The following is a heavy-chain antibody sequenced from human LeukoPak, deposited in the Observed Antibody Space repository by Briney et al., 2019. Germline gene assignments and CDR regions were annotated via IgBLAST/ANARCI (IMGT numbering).Heavy chain of an antibody. J-gene: IGHJ4*02. Sequence: GGSLRLSCAASGFDFSGAYMNWVRQAPGKGLEWVGLIKNKHEHQATDYAAPVRERFIITRDDSSSALFLQMNSLKTEDTAVYYCVTDANRILGARGTGYWGQGILVTVSS. CDR3: VTDANRILGARGTGY. D-gene: IGHD1-26*01. CDR2: IKNKHEHQAT. V-gene: IGHV3-15*07. CDR1: GFDFSGAY.